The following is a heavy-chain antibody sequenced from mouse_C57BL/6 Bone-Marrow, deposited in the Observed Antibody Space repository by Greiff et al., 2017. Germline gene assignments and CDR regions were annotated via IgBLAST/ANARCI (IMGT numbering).Heavy chain of an antibody. Sequence: EVKLVESGGGLVKPGGSLKLSCAASGFTFSSYAMSWVRQTPEKRLEWVATISDGGSYTYYPDNVKGRFTISRDNAKNNLYLQMSHLKSEDTAMYYCARDPDWEEGFYAMDYWGQGTSVTVSS. CDR1: GFTFSSYA. V-gene: IGHV5-4*01. D-gene: IGHD4-1*01. CDR2: ISDGGSYT. CDR3: ARDPDWEEGFYAMDY. J-gene: IGHJ4*01.